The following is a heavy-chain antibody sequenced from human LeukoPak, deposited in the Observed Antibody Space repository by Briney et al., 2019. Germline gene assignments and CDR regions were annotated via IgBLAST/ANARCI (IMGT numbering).Heavy chain of an antibody. Sequence: ASVKVSCKASGYTFTSYGISWVRQAPGQGLEWMGWISAYNGNTNYAQKLQGRVTMTTDTSTSTAYMELRSLRSDDTAVYYCARDRGEAVAGYNAFDIWGQGTMVTVSS. CDR2: ISAYNGNT. V-gene: IGHV1-18*01. CDR1: GYTFTSYG. D-gene: IGHD6-19*01. J-gene: IGHJ3*02. CDR3: ARDRGEAVAGYNAFDI.